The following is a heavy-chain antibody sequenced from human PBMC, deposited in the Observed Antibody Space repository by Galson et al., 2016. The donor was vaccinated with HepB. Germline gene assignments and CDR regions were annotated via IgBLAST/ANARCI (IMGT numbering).Heavy chain of an antibody. CDR3: ATFIEEHSSFES. J-gene: IGHJ4*02. CDR2: IKQDESEK. D-gene: IGHD4-11*01. V-gene: IGHV3-7*01. CDR1: GFTFTTYW. Sequence: SLRLSCAASGFTFTTYWMSWVRQAPGKGLEWVANIKQDESEKFYVDSVKGRFTVSRDNAKNSLFLQVRSLRAEDTAVYFCATFIEEHSSFESWGQGTQVTVSS.